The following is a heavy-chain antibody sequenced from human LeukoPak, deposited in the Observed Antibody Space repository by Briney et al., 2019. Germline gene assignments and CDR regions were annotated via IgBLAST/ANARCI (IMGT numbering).Heavy chain of an antibody. Sequence: GGSLRLSCAASGFTLSSYSMNWVRQAPGKGLEWVSYITSSSRTIYYADSVKGRFTISRDNAKNSLYLQMNSLRVEDTAVYYCARAGRVDYWGQGTLVTVSS. V-gene: IGHV3-48*04. CDR3: ARAGRVDY. CDR1: GFTLSSYS. CDR2: ITSSSRTI. J-gene: IGHJ4*02. D-gene: IGHD1-26*01.